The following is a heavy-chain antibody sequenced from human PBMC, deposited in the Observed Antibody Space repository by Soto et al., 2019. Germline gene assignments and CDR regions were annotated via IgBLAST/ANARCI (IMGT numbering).Heavy chain of an antibody. CDR3: ARAIFGRVVVPAAYLDY. J-gene: IGHJ4*02. D-gene: IGHD2-2*01. V-gene: IGHV1-46*03. CDR2: INPSGGST. Sequence: VQLVQSRAEVKKPGASVKVSCKASGYTFTSYYMHWVRQAPGQELEWMGIINPSGGSTSYAQKFQGRVTMTRDTSTSTVYMELSSLRSEDTAVYYCARAIFGRVVVPAAYLDYWGQGTLVTVSS. CDR1: GYTFTSYY.